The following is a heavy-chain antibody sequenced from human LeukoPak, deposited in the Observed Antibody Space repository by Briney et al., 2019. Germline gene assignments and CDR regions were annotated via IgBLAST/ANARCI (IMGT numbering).Heavy chain of an antibody. J-gene: IGHJ4*02. CDR2: IWYDGSNK. Sequence: SGGSLRLSCAASGFTFSSYGMHWVRQAPGKGLEWVAVIWYDGSNKNYADSVKGRFTISRDNSKNTLNLQMNSLRAEDTAVYYCAKVGGYYFDYWGQGTLVTVSS. V-gene: IGHV3-33*06. CDR3: AKVGGYYFDY. D-gene: IGHD3-22*01. CDR1: GFTFSSYG.